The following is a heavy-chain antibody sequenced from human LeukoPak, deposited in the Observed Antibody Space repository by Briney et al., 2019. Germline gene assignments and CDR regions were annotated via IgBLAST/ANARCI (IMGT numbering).Heavy chain of an antibody. D-gene: IGHD2-2*01. CDR1: GFTFSSYA. CDR3: ARYHLDILVVPAASY. J-gene: IGHJ4*02. V-gene: IGHV3-30*04. Sequence: GGSLRLSCAASGFTFSSYAMHWVRQAPGKGLEWVAVISYDGSNKYYADSVMGRITISRDNSKNTLYLQMNSLRAEDTAVYYCARYHLDILVVPAASYWGQGHRVNVSS. CDR2: ISYDGSNK.